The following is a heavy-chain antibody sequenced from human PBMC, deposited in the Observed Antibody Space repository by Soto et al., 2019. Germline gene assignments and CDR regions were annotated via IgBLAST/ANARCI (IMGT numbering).Heavy chain of an antibody. V-gene: IGHV3-15*01. CDR2: IKSKTDGGTT. J-gene: IGHJ3*02. CDR3: TTPPYYGSGSPPYDAFDI. Sequence: GGSLRLSCAASGFTFSNAWMSWVRQAPGKGLEWVGRIKSKTDGGTTDYAAPVKGRFTISRDDSKNTLYLQMNSLKTEDTAVYYCTTPPYYGSGSPPYDAFDIWGQGTMVTVSS. CDR1: GFTFSNAW. D-gene: IGHD3-10*01.